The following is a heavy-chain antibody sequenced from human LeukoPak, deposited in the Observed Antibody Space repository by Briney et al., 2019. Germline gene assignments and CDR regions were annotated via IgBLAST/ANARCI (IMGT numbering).Heavy chain of an antibody. J-gene: IGHJ4*02. D-gene: IGHD3-22*01. Sequence: SETLSLTCTVSGGSISSYYWSWIRQPPGKGLEWIGYIYYSGSTNYNPSLKSRVTISVDTSKNQFSLKLSSVTAADTAVYYCAREIKYYYDSSGYYRSEIDYWGQGTLVTVSS. V-gene: IGHV4-59*01. CDR2: IYYSGST. CDR3: AREIKYYYDSSGYYRSEIDY. CDR1: GGSISSYY.